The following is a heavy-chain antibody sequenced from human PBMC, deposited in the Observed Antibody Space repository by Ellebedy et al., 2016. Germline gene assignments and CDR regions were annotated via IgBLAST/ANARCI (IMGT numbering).Heavy chain of an antibody. V-gene: IGHV3-11*01. CDR3: ARDALLWFGYDY. CDR2: ISSSGTTI. Sequence: GESLKISCAASGFTFSDYYMNWIRQAPGKGLEWIAYISSSGTTIYYADSVKGRFTISRDNAKNSNSLRAEDTAVYYCARDALLWFGYDYWGQGTLVTVSS. D-gene: IGHD3-10*01. CDR1: GFTFSDYY. J-gene: IGHJ4*02.